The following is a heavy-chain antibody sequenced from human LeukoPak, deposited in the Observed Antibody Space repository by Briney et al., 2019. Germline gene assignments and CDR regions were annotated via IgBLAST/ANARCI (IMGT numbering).Heavy chain of an antibody. CDR1: GFTFSSYA. Sequence: GGSLRLSCAASGFTFSSYATHWVRQAPGKGLEWVAVISYDGSNKYYADSVKGRFTISRDNSKNTLYLQMNSLRAEDTAVYYCARDFTSHWGYYYYYYGMDVWGQGTTVTVSS. CDR3: ARDFTSHWGYYYYYYGMDV. CDR2: ISYDGSNK. V-gene: IGHV3-30-3*01. D-gene: IGHD2-2*01. J-gene: IGHJ6*02.